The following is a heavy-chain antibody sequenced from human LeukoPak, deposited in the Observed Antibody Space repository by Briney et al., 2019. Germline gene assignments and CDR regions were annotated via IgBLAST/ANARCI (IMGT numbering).Heavy chain of an antibody. CDR1: GGSLSSYY. CDR3: AREWHHVFDY. J-gene: IGHJ4*02. Sequence: SETLSLTCTVSGGSLSSYYWSWIRQPPGKGLEWIGYIYYSGSAKYNPSLKSRVTISVDTSKNQFSLKLRSVTAADTAVYYCAREWHHVFDYWGQGNLVTVSS. CDR2: IYYSGSA. D-gene: IGHD5-12*01. V-gene: IGHV4-59*12.